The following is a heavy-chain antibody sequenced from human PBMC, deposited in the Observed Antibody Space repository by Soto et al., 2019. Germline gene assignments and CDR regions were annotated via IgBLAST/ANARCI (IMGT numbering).Heavy chain of an antibody. D-gene: IGHD6-13*01. Sequence: SVKVSCHASGRTFSRYAIRWVRQALGPGLKWIGMIIPIFGTANYAQKFQGRVTITADESTSTSYMELSTLRSEDTAVYYCARCMYSSRWYDYYHGMDAWRQGTTVSVSS. V-gene: IGHV1-69*13. CDR2: IIPIFGTA. J-gene: IGHJ6*02. CDR1: GRTFSRYA. CDR3: ARCMYSSRWYDYYHGMDA.